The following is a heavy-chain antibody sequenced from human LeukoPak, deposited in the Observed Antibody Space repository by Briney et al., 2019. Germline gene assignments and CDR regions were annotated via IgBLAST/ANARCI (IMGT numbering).Heavy chain of an antibody. Sequence: SVKVSCKASGYTFTSYGISWVRQAPGQGLEWMGGIIPIFGTANYAQKFQGRVTITADKSTSTAYMELSSLRSEDTAVYYCARDRFGYSYGNDDYYYGMDVWGKGTTVTVSS. V-gene: IGHV1-69*06. CDR3: ARDRFGYSYGNDDYYYGMDV. J-gene: IGHJ6*04. CDR1: GYTFTSYG. CDR2: IIPIFGTA. D-gene: IGHD5-18*01.